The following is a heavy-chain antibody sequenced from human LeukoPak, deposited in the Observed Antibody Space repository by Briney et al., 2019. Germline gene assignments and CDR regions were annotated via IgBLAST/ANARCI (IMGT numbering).Heavy chain of an antibody. Sequence: SETLSLTCIVSGGSISSGDYYWTWIRQPPGKGLEWIGYMHYSGNTYYNSSLKSRLTISVDTSKNQFSLKLSSVTAADTAVYYCARHLSGSSWFDPWGQGTLVTVSS. CDR1: GGSISSGDYY. V-gene: IGHV4-30-4*08. D-gene: IGHD1-26*01. CDR2: MHYSGNT. CDR3: ARHLSGSSWFDP. J-gene: IGHJ5*02.